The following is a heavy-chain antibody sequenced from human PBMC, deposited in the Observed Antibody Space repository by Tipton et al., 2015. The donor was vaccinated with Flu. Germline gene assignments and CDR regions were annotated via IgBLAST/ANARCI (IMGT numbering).Heavy chain of an antibody. CDR1: GGSISRGSYY. CDR3: VRDRWNGFDT. CDR2: IYPSGSA. Sequence: TLSLTCTVSGGSISRGSYYWSWIRQPAGKGLEWIGLIYPSGSANYNPSLKSRVTISVDTSKDQFSLSLTSVTAADTAVYYRVRDRWNGFDTWGQGTRVTVSS. V-gene: IGHV4-61*02. D-gene: IGHD4-23*01. J-gene: IGHJ3*02.